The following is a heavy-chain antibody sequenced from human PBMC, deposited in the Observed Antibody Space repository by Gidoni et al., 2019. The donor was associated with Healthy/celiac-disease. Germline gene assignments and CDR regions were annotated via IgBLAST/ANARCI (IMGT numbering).Heavy chain of an antibody. CDR2: ISGSGGST. J-gene: IGHJ4*02. CDR3: AKDEGYCSSTSCSCFDY. V-gene: IGHV3-23*01. D-gene: IGHD2-2*01. Sequence: EVQLLESGGGLVQPGGSLRLSCAASGFTFSSYAMSWVRQAPGKGLEWVSAISGSGGSTYYADSVKGRFTISRDNSKNTLYLQMNSLRAEDTAVYYCAKDEGYCSSTSCSCFDYWGQGTLVTVSS. CDR1: GFTFSSYA.